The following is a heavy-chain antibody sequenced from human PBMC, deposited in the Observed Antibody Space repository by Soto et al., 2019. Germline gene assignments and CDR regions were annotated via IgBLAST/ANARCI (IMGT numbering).Heavy chain of an antibody. CDR1: GYTFSTYV. CDR3: ARDLQYYYDSSGYRNPKSYYGMDV. J-gene: IGHJ6*02. Sequence: ASVKVSCKASGYTFSTYVMHWVRQAPGQRLEWMGWINAGNGNTKYSQKFQDRVTISRDTSASTAYMELRSLRSDDTAVYYCARDLQYYYDSSGYRNPKSYYGMDVWGQGTTVTVSS. D-gene: IGHD3-22*01. V-gene: IGHV1-3*01. CDR2: INAGNGNT.